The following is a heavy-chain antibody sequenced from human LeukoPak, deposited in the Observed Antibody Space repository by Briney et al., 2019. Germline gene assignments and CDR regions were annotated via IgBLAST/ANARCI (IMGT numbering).Heavy chain of an antibody. CDR1: GFIFSSYA. Sequence: GGSLRLSCAASGFIFSSYAMSWVRQTPGKGLEWVSRISESGGSTYSADSVKGRFTISRDNSKNTLYLQMNSLRAEDTAVYYCAKDRGSSWYGTSDYWGQGTLVTASS. D-gene: IGHD6-13*01. J-gene: IGHJ4*02. CDR2: ISESGGST. V-gene: IGHV3-23*01. CDR3: AKDRGSSWYGTSDY.